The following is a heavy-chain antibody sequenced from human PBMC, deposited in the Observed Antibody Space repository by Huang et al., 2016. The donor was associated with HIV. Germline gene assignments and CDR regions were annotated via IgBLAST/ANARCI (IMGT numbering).Heavy chain of an antibody. CDR2: IYSDDSK. V-gene: IGHV3-53*01. Sequence: EVQLVESGGGLIQPGGSLRLSCAASGFTVSSNYMSWVRQAPGNGLGWVSVIYSDDSKYFADSVKGRFTISRDKSKNTLYLQMNSLRAEDTAVYYCAAQWELRGGVDFWGQGTLVTVSS. CDR1: GFTVSSNY. J-gene: IGHJ4*02. D-gene: IGHD1-26*01. CDR3: AAQWELRGGVDF.